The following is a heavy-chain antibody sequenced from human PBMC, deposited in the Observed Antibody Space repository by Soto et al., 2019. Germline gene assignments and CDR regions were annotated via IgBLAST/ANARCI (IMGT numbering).Heavy chain of an antibody. CDR3: ARGDIVAIFGMDV. V-gene: IGHV1-46*01. D-gene: IGHD5-12*01. J-gene: IGHJ6*02. Sequence: QVQLVQSGAEVKKPGASVKVSCKASGYTFTSYYMHWVRQAPGQGLEWMGIINPSGGSTTYAQKFQGRITMTRDTSTSTVYMELSSLRSEDTAVYYCARGDIVAIFGMDVWGQGTTVTVSS. CDR1: GYTFTSYY. CDR2: INPSGGST.